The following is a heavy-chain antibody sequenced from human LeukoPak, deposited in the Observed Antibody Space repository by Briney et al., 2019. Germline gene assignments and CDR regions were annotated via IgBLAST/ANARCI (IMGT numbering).Heavy chain of an antibody. CDR2: ISSSSSYI. CDR3: ARARGVYCSGGSCHAYYYYGMDV. D-gene: IGHD2-15*01. CDR1: GFTFSSYS. Sequence: PGGSLRLSCAASGFTFSSYSMNWVRQAPGKGLEWVSSISSSSSYIYYADSVKGRFTISRDNAKNSLYLQMNSLRAEDTAVYYCARARGVYCSGGSCHAYYYYGMDVWGKGTTVTVSS. J-gene: IGHJ6*04. V-gene: IGHV3-21*01.